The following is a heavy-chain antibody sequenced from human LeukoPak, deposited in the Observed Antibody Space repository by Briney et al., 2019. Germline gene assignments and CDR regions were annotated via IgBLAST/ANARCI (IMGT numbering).Heavy chain of an antibody. CDR2: ISGSSRDT. D-gene: IGHD1-14*01. J-gene: IGHJ4*02. CDR3: ARGDRAIDY. Sequence: GGSLRLSCAASGFTFSDYYMSWIRQAPGKGLEWVSYISGSSRDTNYADPVKGRFTISRDNAKNSLYLQMNSLRAEDMAIYYCARGDRAIDYWGQGTLVTVST. V-gene: IGHV3-11*05. CDR1: GFTFSDYY.